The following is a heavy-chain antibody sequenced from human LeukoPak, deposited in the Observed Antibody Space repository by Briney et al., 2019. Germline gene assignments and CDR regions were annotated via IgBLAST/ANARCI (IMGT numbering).Heavy chain of an antibody. Sequence: PGGSLRLSCSVSGFTFSKSAMHCVRQAPGKGLEHVSAINSNGDSTYYADSVKGRFTISRDNSENTLYLQMSSLRAEDTAVYYCVKDATPMGSWGQGSLVTVFS. D-gene: IGHD2-15*01. J-gene: IGHJ4*02. V-gene: IGHV3-64D*06. CDR1: GFTFSKSA. CDR2: INSNGDST. CDR3: VKDATPMGS.